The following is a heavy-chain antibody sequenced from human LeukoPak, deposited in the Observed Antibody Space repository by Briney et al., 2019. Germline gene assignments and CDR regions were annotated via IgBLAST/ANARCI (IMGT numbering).Heavy chain of an antibody. D-gene: IGHD3-22*01. CDR1: GYTFTRYG. Sequence: ASVKVSCKASGYTFTRYGISWVRQAPGQGLEWMGWISAYNGNTNYAQKLQGRVTMTTDTSTSTAYMELRSLRSDDTAVYYCAGEFRGSGYYSADYWGQGTLVTVSS. CDR3: AGEFRGSGYYSADY. V-gene: IGHV1-18*01. CDR2: ISAYNGNT. J-gene: IGHJ4*02.